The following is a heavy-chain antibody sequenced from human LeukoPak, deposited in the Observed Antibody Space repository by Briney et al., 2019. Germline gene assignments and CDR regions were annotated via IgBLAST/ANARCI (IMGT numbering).Heavy chain of an antibody. CDR3: ARGEIVGATGWFDP. V-gene: IGHV1-46*01. D-gene: IGHD1-26*01. Sequence: GASVKVSCKASGYTFTSYYMHWVRQAPGQGLEGMGIINPSGGSTSYAQKFQGRVNMTRDMYTSTVYMELSSLRSEDTAVYYCARGEIVGATGWFDPWGQGTLVTVSS. CDR2: INPSGGST. CDR1: GYTFTSYY. J-gene: IGHJ5*02.